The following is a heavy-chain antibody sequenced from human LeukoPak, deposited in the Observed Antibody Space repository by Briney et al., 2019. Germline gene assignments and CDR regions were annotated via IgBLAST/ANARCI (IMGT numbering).Heavy chain of an antibody. J-gene: IGHJ4*02. CDR1: GGSFSGYY. CDR3: ARGFNGYDFWSGYSEYDY. D-gene: IGHD3-3*01. V-gene: IGHV4-34*01. CDR2: INHSGST. Sequence: PSETLSLTCAVYGGSFSGYYWSWIRQPPGKGLEWIGEINHSGSTNYNPSLKSRVTISVGTSKNQFSLKLSSVTAADTAVYYCARGFNGYDFWSGYSEYDYWGQGTLVTVSS.